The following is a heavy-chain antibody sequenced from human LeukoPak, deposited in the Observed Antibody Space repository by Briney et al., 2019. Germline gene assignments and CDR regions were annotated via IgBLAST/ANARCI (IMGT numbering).Heavy chain of an antibody. V-gene: IGHV3-53*01. D-gene: IGHD3-10*01. CDR3: ARVLSGRGSLYDYYYYMDV. CDR1: GFTVSSNY. Sequence: PAGGSLRLSCAASGFTVSSNYMSWVRQAPGKGLEWVSVTYSNGRTYYADSVKGRFTISRDISKNTLYLQMNSLRAEDTAVYYCARVLSGRGSLYDYYYYMDVWGKGTTVTISS. J-gene: IGHJ6*03. CDR2: TYSNGRT.